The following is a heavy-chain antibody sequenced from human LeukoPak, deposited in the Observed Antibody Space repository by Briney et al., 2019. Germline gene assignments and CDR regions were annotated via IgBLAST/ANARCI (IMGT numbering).Heavy chain of an antibody. V-gene: IGHV1-69*05. CDR1: GGTFSSYA. Sequence: ASVKVSCTASGGTFSSYAISWVRQAPGQGLEWMGGIIPIFGTANYAQKFQGRLTITTDESTSTDYMELSSLRSEDTAVYYCARGPSGPDYYYYYYMDVRGKGTTVTVSS. J-gene: IGHJ6*03. CDR3: ARGPSGPDYYYYYYMDV. CDR2: IIPIFGTA.